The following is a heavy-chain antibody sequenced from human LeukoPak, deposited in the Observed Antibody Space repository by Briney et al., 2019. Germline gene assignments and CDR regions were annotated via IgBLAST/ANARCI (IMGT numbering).Heavy chain of an antibody. Sequence: GRSLRLSCAASGFTFDDYAMHWVRQAPGKGLEWVSGISWNSGSIGYADSVKGRFTISRDNAKNSLYLQMNSLRAEDTAVYYCARAPGYCSSTSCADYYFDYWGQGTLVTVSS. CDR1: GFTFDDYA. CDR2: ISWNSGSI. D-gene: IGHD2-2*01. CDR3: ARAPGYCSSTSCADYYFDY. J-gene: IGHJ4*02. V-gene: IGHV3-9*01.